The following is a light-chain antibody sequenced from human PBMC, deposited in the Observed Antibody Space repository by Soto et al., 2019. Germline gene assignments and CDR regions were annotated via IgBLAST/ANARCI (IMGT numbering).Light chain of an antibody. Sequence: EIVVTQSPATLSVSPGERATLSCRASQSVSTSLAWYQQKPGQAPRLLISGASTRATGDPARFSGSGSETEFTLTISSLQSEDFAVYYCQQYNNWWTFGQGTKVEIK. J-gene: IGKJ1*01. CDR3: QQYNNWWT. CDR1: QSVSTS. V-gene: IGKV3-15*01. CDR2: GAS.